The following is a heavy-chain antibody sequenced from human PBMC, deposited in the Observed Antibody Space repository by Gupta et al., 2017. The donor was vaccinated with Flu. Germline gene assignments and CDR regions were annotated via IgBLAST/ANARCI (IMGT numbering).Heavy chain of an antibody. CDR3: ARAPSQYCTSTTCSPYYFDY. CDR1: GGSISSYY. Sequence: QVQLQESGPGLVKPSETLSLTCSVSGGSISSYYWGWIRQSPGKGLEWIAYIYHSGSTYYNPSLKSRVTISIDTSEKQFSLKVNSVTAADTAVYYCARAPSQYCTSTTCSPYYFDYWGQGTLVTVSS. D-gene: IGHD2-2*01. V-gene: IGHV4-59*01. J-gene: IGHJ4*02. CDR2: IYHSGST.